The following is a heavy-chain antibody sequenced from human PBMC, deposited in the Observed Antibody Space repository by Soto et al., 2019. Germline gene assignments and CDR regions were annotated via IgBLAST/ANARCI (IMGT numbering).Heavy chain of an antibody. V-gene: IGHV3-23*01. CDR3: AKGHGYGFDY. J-gene: IGHJ4*02. D-gene: IGHD5-18*01. CDR1: RFTFSSYA. Sequence: VGSLRLSCAVARFTFSSYAMNWVRQAPGKGLEWVSGISGSGGSTYHADSVKGRLTISRDNSKNTLYLQMNSLRAEDTAVYYCAKGHGYGFDYWGQGTLVTVSS. CDR2: ISGSGGST.